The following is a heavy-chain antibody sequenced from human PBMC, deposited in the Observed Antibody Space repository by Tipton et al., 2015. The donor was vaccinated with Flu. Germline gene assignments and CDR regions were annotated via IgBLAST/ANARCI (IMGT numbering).Heavy chain of an antibody. Sequence: QLVQSGAEVKKPGASVKVSCKASGFTFTDYDINWVRQATGQGLEWMGWMNPHSGNTGYAQRFQGRVTMTRNTSISTAYMELSSLRSEDTAVFYCARGLKGRWVQLGYWGQGTLVTVSS. V-gene: IGHV1-8*01. CDR3: ARGLKGRWVQLGY. CDR2: MNPHSGNT. CDR1: GFTFTDYD. J-gene: IGHJ4*02. D-gene: IGHD5-24*01.